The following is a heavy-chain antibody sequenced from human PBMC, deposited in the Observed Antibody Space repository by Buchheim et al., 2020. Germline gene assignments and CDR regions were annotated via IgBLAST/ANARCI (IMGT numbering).Heavy chain of an antibody. D-gene: IGHD3-10*01. CDR3: ASTPLLTEYSYYYGMDV. J-gene: IGHJ6*02. CDR1: GGPISSYY. Sequence: QVQLQESGPGLVKPSETLSLTCTVSGGPISSYYWSWIRQPPGKGLEWIGYIYYSGSTNYNPSLKSRVTISVDTSKNQFSLKLSSVTAADTAVYYCASTPLLTEYSYYYGMDVWGQGTT. CDR2: IYYSGST. V-gene: IGHV4-59*01.